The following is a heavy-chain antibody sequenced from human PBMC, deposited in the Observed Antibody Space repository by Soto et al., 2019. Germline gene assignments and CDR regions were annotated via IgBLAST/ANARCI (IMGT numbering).Heavy chain of an antibody. J-gene: IGHJ4*02. CDR3: ARGFYDVLSGPFDH. CDR1: GFTFSSYA. V-gene: IGHV3-23*01. Sequence: GASLKISCAASGFTFSSYAMSWVRQAPGKGLEWVSAISGSGGSTYYADSVKGRFTISRDNSKNTLYLQMNSLRAEDTALYYCARGFYDVLSGPFDHWGQGALVTVSS. D-gene: IGHD3-3*01. CDR2: ISGSGGST.